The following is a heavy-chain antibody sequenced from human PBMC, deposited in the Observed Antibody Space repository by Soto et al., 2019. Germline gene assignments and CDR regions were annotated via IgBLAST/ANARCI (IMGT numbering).Heavy chain of an antibody. CDR3: ARDSVGLGIDY. CDR1: GASICTSNW. CDR2: ISGSGGVT. J-gene: IGHJ4*02. V-gene: IGHV3-23*01. D-gene: IGHD7-27*01. Sequence: ETLSLTCAVSGASICTSNWWSWVRQAPGKGLEWVSGISGSGGVTFYADSVKGRFTISRDNSKNTLYLQMNSLRAEDTAVYYCARDSVGLGIDYWGQGTLVTVSS.